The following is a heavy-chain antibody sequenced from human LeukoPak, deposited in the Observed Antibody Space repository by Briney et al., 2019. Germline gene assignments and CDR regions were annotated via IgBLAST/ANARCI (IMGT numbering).Heavy chain of an antibody. CDR2: INPNSGGT. CDR1: GYTFTGYY. D-gene: IGHD5-18*01. Sequence: ASVKVSCKASGYTFTGYYMHWVRQAPGQGLEWMGWINPNSGGTNYAQKFQGRVTITRDTSASTAYMELSSLRSEDTAVYYCARILSGYSYGDYWGQGTLVTVSS. CDR3: ARILSGYSYGDY. V-gene: IGHV1-2*02. J-gene: IGHJ4*02.